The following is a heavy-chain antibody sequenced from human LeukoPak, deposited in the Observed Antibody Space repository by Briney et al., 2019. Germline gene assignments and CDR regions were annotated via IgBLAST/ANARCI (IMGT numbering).Heavy chain of an antibody. V-gene: IGHV3-23*01. CDR3: VKSEGSVGWYGSDY. Sequence: PGGSLRLSCAASGFTFSSYAMSWVRQAPGKGLEWVSSISGSGGTTYYADSVKGRFTISRDNSKNTLYLQVNSLRAEDTALYYCVKSEGSVGWYGSDYWGQGTLVTVSS. J-gene: IGHJ4*02. CDR2: ISGSGGTT. CDR1: GFTFSSYA. D-gene: IGHD6-19*01.